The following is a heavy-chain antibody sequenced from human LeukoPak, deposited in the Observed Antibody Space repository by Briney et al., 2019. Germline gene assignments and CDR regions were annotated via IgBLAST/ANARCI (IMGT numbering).Heavy chain of an antibody. Sequence: PSETLSLTCIVSHGSISRYYWSWIRQPPGKGLEWIGHIYYSGSTEYSPSLKSRVTISVDTSENQVSLKVTPVTAADAAVYYCARLQNRGFDYGYDDAFDVWGQGTMVTVSS. CDR2: IYYSGST. V-gene: IGHV4-59*08. CDR3: ARLQNRGFDYGYDDAFDV. D-gene: IGHD5-18*01. CDR1: HGSISRYY. J-gene: IGHJ3*01.